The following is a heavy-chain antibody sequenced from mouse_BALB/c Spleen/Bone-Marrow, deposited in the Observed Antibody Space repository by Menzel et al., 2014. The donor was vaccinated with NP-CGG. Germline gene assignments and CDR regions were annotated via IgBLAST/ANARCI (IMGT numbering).Heavy chain of an antibody. D-gene: IGHD2-13*01. V-gene: IGHV1-20*02. Sequence: EVKLVESGPDLVKPGASVKMSCKASGYPFTGYFMNWVMQSHGKSLEWIGRINPDNGDTFYNQKFKGKATLTVDRSSNTAHMDLRSLASEDSAVYYCARSDFYFDYWGQGTTLTVPS. CDR1: GYPFTGYF. CDR3: ARSDFYFDY. CDR2: INPDNGDT. J-gene: IGHJ2*01.